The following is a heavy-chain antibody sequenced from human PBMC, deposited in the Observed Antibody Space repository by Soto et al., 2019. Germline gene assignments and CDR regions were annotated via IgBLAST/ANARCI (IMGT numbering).Heavy chain of an antibody. CDR2: INPKSGGT. Sequence: ASVKVSCKASGYSFTDYHIHWVRQAPGQGLEWLGRINPKSGGTSTAQKFQGWVTMTTDTSTTTAYMELRSLRSDDTAVYYCTRVVPGAEAWFGPWGQGTLVTVSS. D-gene: IGHD2-2*01. CDR3: TRVVPGAEAWFGP. V-gene: IGHV1-2*04. J-gene: IGHJ5*02. CDR1: GYSFTDYH.